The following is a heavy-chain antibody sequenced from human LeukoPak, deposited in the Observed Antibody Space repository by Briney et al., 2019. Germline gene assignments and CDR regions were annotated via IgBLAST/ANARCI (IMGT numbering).Heavy chain of an antibody. CDR3: AREGYYGSGSPPSLYFDY. CDR1: GFTFRNYV. J-gene: IGHJ4*02. V-gene: IGHV3-30-3*01. CDR2: TSSDLNVK. D-gene: IGHD3-10*01. Sequence: GGSLRLSCAASGFTFRNYVIHWVRQAPGKGLEWVAVTSSDLNVKLYADSVKGRSTISRDNSRSTLYLQMNSLRPEDTAIYYCAREGYYGSGSPPSLYFDYWGQGTLVTVSS.